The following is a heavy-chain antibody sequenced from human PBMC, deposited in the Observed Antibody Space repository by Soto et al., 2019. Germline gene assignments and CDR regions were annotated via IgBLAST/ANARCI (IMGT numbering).Heavy chain of an antibody. CDR2: IWYDGSNK. D-gene: IGHD6-6*01. J-gene: IGHJ4*02. V-gene: IGHV3-33*01. CDR1: GFTFSSYG. Sequence: QVQLVESGGGVVQPGRSLRLSCAASGFTFSSYGMHWVRQAPGKGLEWVAVIWYDGSNKYYADSVKGRFTISRDNSKNTLYLQMSSLRAEDTAVYYCARQIAARRFARPDYWGQGTLVTVSS. CDR3: ARQIAARRFARPDY.